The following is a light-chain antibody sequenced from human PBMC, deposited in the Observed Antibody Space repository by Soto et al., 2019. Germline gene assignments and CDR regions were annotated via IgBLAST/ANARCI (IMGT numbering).Light chain of an antibody. Sequence: EIVLTQSPGTLSLSPGEGATLSCRASQSVSSSFLAWYQQKPGQAPRLLIYGASSRATSIPDRFSGSGSGTDFTLTSSRLVLEDFAVYCRLQYVSTPWTFGQGTQVEI. CDR3: LQYVSTPWT. V-gene: IGKV3-20*01. CDR1: QSVSSSF. CDR2: GAS. J-gene: IGKJ1*01.